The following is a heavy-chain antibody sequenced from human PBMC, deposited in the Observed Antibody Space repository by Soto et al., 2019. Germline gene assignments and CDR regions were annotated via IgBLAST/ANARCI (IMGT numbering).Heavy chain of an antibody. CDR2: VKSKIDGGTI. J-gene: IGHJ4*02. CDR1: GFTFNGAW. CDR3: SADLPDWGAYAFDY. D-gene: IGHD3-16*01. V-gene: IGHV3-15*07. Sequence: EVQLVESGGGLVEPGGSLRLSCAASGFTFNGAWMNWVRQAPGKGLEWVGRVKSKIDGGTIDYAAPVKGRFTISRDDSRITVSLQMNSLRTEDSAMYYCSADLPDWGAYAFDYWGQGTLVTVSS.